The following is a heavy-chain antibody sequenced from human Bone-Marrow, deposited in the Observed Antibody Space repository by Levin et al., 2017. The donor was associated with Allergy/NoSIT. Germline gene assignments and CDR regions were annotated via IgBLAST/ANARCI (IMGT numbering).Heavy chain of an antibody. CDR2: ITFAGGRI. CDR1: GFTLSSHG. J-gene: IGHJ6*02. D-gene: IGHD6-19*01. Sequence: PGGSLRLSCAASGFTLSSHGMSWVRQAPGKGLEWVSSITFAGGRIYYIDSVKGRFTMSRDIAHNTLYLEMKSLRGEDTAVYYCARESVAPKRYYYGLDVWGQGTAVTVSS. CDR3: ARESVAPKRYYYGLDV. V-gene: IGHV3-21*06.